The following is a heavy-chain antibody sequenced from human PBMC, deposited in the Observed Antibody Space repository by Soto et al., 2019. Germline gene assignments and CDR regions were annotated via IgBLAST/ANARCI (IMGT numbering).Heavy chain of an antibody. CDR1: GFTFSSYV. J-gene: IGHJ6*02. V-gene: IGHV3-30*18. D-gene: IGHD2-2*01. Sequence: GSLRLSCAASGFTFSSYVMHWVRQAPGKGLEWVAVISYDGSNKYYADSVKGRFTISRDNSKHTLYLQMNSLRPEDTAVYYCAKDLEGYCTTTSCYTYFGLDVWGQGTTVTVSS. CDR2: ISYDGSNK. CDR3: AKDLEGYCTTTSCYTYFGLDV.